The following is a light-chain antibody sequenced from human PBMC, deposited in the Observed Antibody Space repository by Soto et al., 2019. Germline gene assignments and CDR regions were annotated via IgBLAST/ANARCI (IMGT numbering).Light chain of an antibody. Sequence: QSALTQPASVSGSPGQSITISCTGTSSDVGSYNLVSWYQQHPGKAPKLMIYEGSKRPSGVSNLFPGSKSGNTASLTISGLQAEDEGDYYCCSYAGSSPVVFGGGTKVTVL. CDR3: CSYAGSSPVV. CDR1: SSDVGSYNL. CDR2: EGS. J-gene: IGLJ2*01. V-gene: IGLV2-23*01.